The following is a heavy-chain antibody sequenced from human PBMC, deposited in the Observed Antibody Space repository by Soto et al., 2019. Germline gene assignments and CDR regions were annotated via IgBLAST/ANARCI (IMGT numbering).Heavy chain of an antibody. J-gene: IGHJ4*02. D-gene: IGHD6-13*01. CDR1: GFTFDDYA. Sequence: GGSLRLSCAASGFTFDDYAMHWVRQAPGKGLEWVSGISWNSGSIGYADSVKGRFTISRDNAKNSLYLQMNSLRAEDTALYYCAKDSARINSSTNGNFDNLGQGTLLTVS. CDR2: ISWNSGSI. CDR3: AKDSARINSSTNGNFDN. V-gene: IGHV3-9*01.